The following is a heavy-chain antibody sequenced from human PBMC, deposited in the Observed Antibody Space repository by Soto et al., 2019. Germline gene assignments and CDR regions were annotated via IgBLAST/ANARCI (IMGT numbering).Heavy chain of an antibody. CDR1: GFSFSDSW. CDR3: ASLGRHG. CDR2: INPGGSEK. V-gene: IGHV3-7*01. D-gene: IGHD3-16*01. J-gene: IGHJ4*02. Sequence: PGGSLRLSCVASGFSFSDSWRDWARQAPGKGPEWVAKINPGGSEKTYVDSVKGRFTISRDKAKNSRFLQMNNRRAEDTAVYYCASLGRHGWGQGP.